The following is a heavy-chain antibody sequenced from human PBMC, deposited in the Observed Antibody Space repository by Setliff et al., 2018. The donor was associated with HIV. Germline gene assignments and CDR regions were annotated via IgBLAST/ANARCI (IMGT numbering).Heavy chain of an antibody. CDR2: MSPNSGYT. D-gene: IGHD3-22*01. Sequence: GASVKVSCKASGYTFTSFDINWVRQATGQGLEWMGWMSPNSGYTVYAQKFQGRVTMTSSTSISTDYMELSRLRSEDLAVYYCARSLPYDSIPLDPWGQGTSVTVSS. V-gene: IGHV1-8*02. CDR1: GYTFTSFD. CDR3: ARSLPYDSIPLDP. J-gene: IGHJ5*02.